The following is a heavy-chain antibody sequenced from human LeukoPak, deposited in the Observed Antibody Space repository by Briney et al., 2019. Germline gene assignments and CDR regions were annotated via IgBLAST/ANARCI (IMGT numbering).Heavy chain of an antibody. CDR1: GGSISSYY. CDR3: ARVWGLVLPYFDY. CDR2: IYYSGST. J-gene: IGHJ4*02. V-gene: IGHV4-59*08. Sequence: PSETLSLTCTVSGGSISSYYWSWIRQPPGKGLEWIGYIYYSGSTNYNPSLKSRVTISVDTSKNQFSLKLSSVTAADTAVYYCARVWGLVLPYFDYWGQGTLVTVSS. D-gene: IGHD3/OR15-3a*01.